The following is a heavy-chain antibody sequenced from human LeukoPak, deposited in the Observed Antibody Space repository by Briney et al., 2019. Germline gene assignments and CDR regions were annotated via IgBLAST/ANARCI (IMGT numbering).Heavy chain of an antibody. D-gene: IGHD5-12*01. CDR3: ARDRGRGYSGYDDSFDP. CDR2: ISSTSGYV. J-gene: IGHJ5*02. CDR1: GFTFSSYS. Sequence: GGSLRLSCAASGFTFSSYSMNWVRQAPGKGLEWVSSISSTSGYVYYADSVKGRFTISRDNAKNSLYLQMNSLRAEDTAVYYCARDRGRGYSGYDDSFDPWGQGTLVTVSS. V-gene: IGHV3-21*01.